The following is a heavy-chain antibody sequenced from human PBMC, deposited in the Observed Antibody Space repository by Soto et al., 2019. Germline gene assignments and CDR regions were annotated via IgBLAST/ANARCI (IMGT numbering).Heavy chain of an antibody. V-gene: IGHV3-33*01. Sequence: QVQLVESGGGVVQPGRSLRLSCAASGFTFSSYGMHWVRQAPGKGLEWVAVIWYDGSNKYYEDSVKGRFTISRDNSKNTLYLHMNSLRVEETAVYYCARESMVRVGGLYSGMAVWGQGTKVTVSS. D-gene: IGHD2-21*01. CDR1: GFTFSSYG. CDR2: IWYDGSNK. CDR3: ARESMVRVGGLYSGMAV. J-gene: IGHJ6*02.